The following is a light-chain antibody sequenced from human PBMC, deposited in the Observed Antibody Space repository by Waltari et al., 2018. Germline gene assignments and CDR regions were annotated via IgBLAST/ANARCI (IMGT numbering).Light chain of an antibody. V-gene: IGLV2-23*02. J-gene: IGLJ1*01. CDR1: SSDVGSYNL. Sequence: QSALTQPASVSGSPGQSITIPCPGTSSDVGSYNLVSWYQQRPGKAHKLMIYEVKKRPSGVSNRFSGSKSGNTASLTISGLRAEDEADYYCCSFAGTTTYYVFGTGTQVTVL. CDR2: EVK. CDR3: CSFAGTTTYYV.